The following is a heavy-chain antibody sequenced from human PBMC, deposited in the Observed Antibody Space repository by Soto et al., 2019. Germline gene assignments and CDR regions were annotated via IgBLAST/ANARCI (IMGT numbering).Heavy chain of an antibody. V-gene: IGHV3-73*01. D-gene: IGHD2-2*01. J-gene: IGHJ4*02. CDR2: IRSKANSYAT. CDR1: GFTFSGSA. Sequence: PGGSLRLSCAASGFTFSGSAMHWVRQASGKGLEWVGRIRSKANSYATAYAAPVKGRFTISRDDSKNTLYLQMNSLKTEDTAVYYCATEFCSSSTCSWGHYLDHWGQGTMVTVSS. CDR3: ATEFCSSSTCSWGHYLDH.